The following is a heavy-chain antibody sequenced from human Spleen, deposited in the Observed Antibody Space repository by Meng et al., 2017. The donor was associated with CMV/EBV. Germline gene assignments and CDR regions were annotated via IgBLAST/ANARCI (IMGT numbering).Heavy chain of an antibody. CDR1: GFTFSSYW. V-gene: IGHV3-7*01. D-gene: IGHD6-13*01. CDR3: ASWSSSPP. Sequence: GESLKISCAAPGFTFSSYWMSWVRQAPGKGLEWVANIKQDGSEKYYVDSVKGRFTISRDNAKNSLYLQMNSLRAEDTAVYYCASWSSSPPWGQGTLVTVSS. CDR2: IKQDGSEK. J-gene: IGHJ5*02.